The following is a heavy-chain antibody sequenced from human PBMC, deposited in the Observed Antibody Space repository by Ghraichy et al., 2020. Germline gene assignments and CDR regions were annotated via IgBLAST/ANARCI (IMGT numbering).Heavy chain of an antibody. CDR1: GFTFSNYW. D-gene: IGHD6-13*01. J-gene: IGHJ4*02. Sequence: GSLRLSCVASGFTFSNYWMNWVRQAPGKGPEWLANIKQDGSQKYYVDSVKGRFTISRDNAKNSLYLQMNSLRAEDTAVYYCARDWVGDSWSRYWGQGTLVTVSS. V-gene: IGHV3-7*01. CDR3: ARDWVGDSWSRY. CDR2: IKQDGSQK.